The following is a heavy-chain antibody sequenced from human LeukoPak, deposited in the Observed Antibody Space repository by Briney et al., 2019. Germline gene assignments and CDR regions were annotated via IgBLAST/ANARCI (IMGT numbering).Heavy chain of an antibody. Sequence: SGPALVKPTQTLTLTCTFSGFSLTTGVAVAWIRQPPGKALEWIPLTFWDDEKRYSSSLESRLTITKYTSRNQVVLTMTNVDPADTATYFCAQRRRYCIGGTCAYNFDQWGQGVLVTVSS. V-gene: IGHV2-5*02. D-gene: IGHD2-15*01. J-gene: IGHJ4*02. CDR3: AQRRRYCIGGTCAYNFDQ. CDR1: GFSLTTGVA. CDR2: TFWDDEK.